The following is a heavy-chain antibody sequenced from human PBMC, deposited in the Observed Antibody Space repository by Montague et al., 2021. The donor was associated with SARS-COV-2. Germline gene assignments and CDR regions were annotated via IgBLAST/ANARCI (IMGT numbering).Heavy chain of an antibody. D-gene: IGHD2-8*01. Sequence: SETLSLTCTVSGGSVSSGSYYWSWIRQPPGKGLEWIGYIYYSGSTNYNPSLKSRVTISVDTSKNQFSLKLSSVTAADTAVYYCARLLRSCSNGVCRTYYYYAMDVWGQGTTVTVSS. CDR1: GGSVSSGSYY. CDR2: IYYSGST. V-gene: IGHV4-61*01. CDR3: ARLLRSCSNGVCRTYYYYAMDV. J-gene: IGHJ6*02.